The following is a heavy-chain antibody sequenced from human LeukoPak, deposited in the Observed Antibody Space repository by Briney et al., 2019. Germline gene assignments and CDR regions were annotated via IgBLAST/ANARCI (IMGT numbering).Heavy chain of an antibody. CDR3: ARDRPNYYGSDGHYYRRDGDY. CDR1: GFTFRSYA. Sequence: PGGSLRLSXAASGFTFRSYAMSWVRQAPGKGLQWVSSITSRGESTWYVDSVKGRFTITRDNSENTLYLQMHSLRAEDTAVYYCARDRPNYYGSDGHYYRRDGDYWGRGTLVSVSS. D-gene: IGHD3-22*01. J-gene: IGHJ4*02. CDR2: ITSRGEST. V-gene: IGHV3-23*01.